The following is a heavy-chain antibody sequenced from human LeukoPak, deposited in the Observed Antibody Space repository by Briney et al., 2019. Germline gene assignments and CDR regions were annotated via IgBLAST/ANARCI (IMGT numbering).Heavy chain of an antibody. D-gene: IGHD3-3*01. Sequence: ASVKVSCKASGYTFTSYDINWVRQATGQGLEWMGWMNPNSGNTGYAQKFQGRVTMTRNTSISTAYMELSSLRSEDTAVYYCARGGILTYYDFWSGYYPTYYYMDVWGKGTTVTVSS. J-gene: IGHJ6*03. CDR1: GYTFTSYD. CDR2: MNPNSGNT. CDR3: ARGGILTYYDFWSGYYPTYYYMDV. V-gene: IGHV1-8*01.